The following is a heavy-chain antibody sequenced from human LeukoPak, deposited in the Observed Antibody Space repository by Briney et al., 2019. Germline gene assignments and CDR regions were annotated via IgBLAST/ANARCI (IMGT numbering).Heavy chain of an antibody. J-gene: IGHJ4*02. Sequence: PSETLSPTCTVSGGSISSYYWSWIRQPAGKGLEWIGRIYTSGSTNYNPSLKSRVTMSVDTSKNQFSLKLSSVTAADTAVYYCARDHDGSGSYSFDYWGQGTLVTVSS. CDR1: GGSISSYY. CDR3: ARDHDGSGSYSFDY. D-gene: IGHD3-10*01. V-gene: IGHV4-4*07. CDR2: IYTSGST.